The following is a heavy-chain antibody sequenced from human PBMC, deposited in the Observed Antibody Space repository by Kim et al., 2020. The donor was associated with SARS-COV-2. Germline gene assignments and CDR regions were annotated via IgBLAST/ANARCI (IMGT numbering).Heavy chain of an antibody. CDR2: SYSSGGT. V-gene: IGHV4-59*08. J-gene: IGHJ4*02. CDR1: GGSISDYY. CDR3: ARLRAYSNSWYYFDY. D-gene: IGHD6-13*01. Sequence: SETLSLTCTVSGGSISDYYWSWSRQPPGKGLEWIGNSYSSGGTNYNPSLKRRVTMSIDPSKNQFSLKLTSGTAADAAIYYCARLRAYSNSWYYFDYWGQGTLVTVSS.